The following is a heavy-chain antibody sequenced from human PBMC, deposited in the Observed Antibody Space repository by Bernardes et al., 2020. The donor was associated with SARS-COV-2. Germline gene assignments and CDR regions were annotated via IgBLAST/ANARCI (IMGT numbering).Heavy chain of an antibody. J-gene: IGHJ6*02. CDR3: VRRSVGAPYNYYYAIDV. D-gene: IGHD2-15*01. CDR1: GYSFVNYW. CDR2: MYPGDSDT. Sequence: GESLKISCKGSGYSFVNYWIGWVRQRPGKGLEWMGIMYPGDSDTRYNPSFQGQVTISADNSVSTAYLHWSSLKASDTAMYYCVRRSVGAPYNYYYAIDVWGQGTTVTVSS. V-gene: IGHV5-51*01.